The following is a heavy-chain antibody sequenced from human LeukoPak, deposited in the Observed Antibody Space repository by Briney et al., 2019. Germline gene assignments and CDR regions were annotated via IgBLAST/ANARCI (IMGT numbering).Heavy chain of an antibody. CDR3: ARNSGWYGLS. CDR2: VDYSGGDT. V-gene: IGHV3-23*01. CDR1: GFTLSSYE. D-gene: IGHD6-19*01. J-gene: IGHJ4*02. Sequence: GGSLRLSGIASGFTLSSYERRCIRQAPGKGREWGSSVDYSGGDTHYADPVRGRFTMSIDNWKNTRYLKLNSRSADDTAVYYRARNSGWYGLSWGQGTLDTVSP.